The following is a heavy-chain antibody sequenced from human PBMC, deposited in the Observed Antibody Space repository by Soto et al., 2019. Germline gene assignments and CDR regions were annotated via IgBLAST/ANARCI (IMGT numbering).Heavy chain of an antibody. V-gene: IGHV3-23*01. CDR2: ISGSGGST. CDR1: GFTFSSYA. Sequence: ESGGGLVQPGGSLRLSCAASGFTFSSYAMSWVRQAPGKGLEWVSAISGSGGSTYYADSVKGRFTISRDNSKNTLYLQMNSLRAEDTAVYYCAKDSGNRRGYSYGINWFDPWGQGTLVTVSS. J-gene: IGHJ5*02. D-gene: IGHD5-18*01. CDR3: AKDSGNRRGYSYGINWFDP.